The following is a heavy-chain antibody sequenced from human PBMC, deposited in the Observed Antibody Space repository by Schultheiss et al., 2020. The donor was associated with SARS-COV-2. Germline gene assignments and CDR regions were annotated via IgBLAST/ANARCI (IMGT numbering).Heavy chain of an antibody. V-gene: IGHV1-8*01. CDR3: AARQMATSPYNWFDP. CDR1: GYTFTSYD. J-gene: IGHJ5*02. Sequence: ASVKVSCKASGYTFTSYDINWVRQATGQGLEWMGWMNPNSGNTGYAQKFQGRVTMTRNTSISTAYLELSSLRSEDTAVYYCAARQMATSPYNWFDPWGQGTLVTVSS. CDR2: MNPNSGNT. D-gene: IGHD5-24*01.